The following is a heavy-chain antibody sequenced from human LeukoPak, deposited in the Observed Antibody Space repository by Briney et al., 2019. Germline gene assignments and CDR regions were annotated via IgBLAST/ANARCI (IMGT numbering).Heavy chain of an antibody. CDR2: INHSGST. D-gene: IGHD6-13*01. J-gene: IGHJ4*02. Sequence: SETLSLTCAVYGGSFSGYYWSWIRQPPEKGLEWIGEINHSGSTNYNPSLKSRVTISVDTSKNQFSLKLSSVTAADTAVYYCARVRKSYSSSWYVGYFDYWGQGTLVTVSS. CDR1: GGSFSGYY. CDR3: ARVRKSYSSSWYVGYFDY. V-gene: IGHV4-34*01.